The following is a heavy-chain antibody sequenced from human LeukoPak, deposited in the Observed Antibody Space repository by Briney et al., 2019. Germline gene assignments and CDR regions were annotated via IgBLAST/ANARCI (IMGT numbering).Heavy chain of an antibody. V-gene: IGHV1-69*13. CDR1: GGTFSSYA. Sequence: ASVKVSCKDSGGTFSSYAISWVRQAPGQGLEWMGGIIPIFGTANYAQKFQGRVTITADESTSTAYMELSSLRSEDTAVYYCARDRSSSSDYYFDYWGQGTLVTVSS. J-gene: IGHJ4*02. D-gene: IGHD6-6*01. CDR3: ARDRSSSSDYYFDY. CDR2: IIPIFGTA.